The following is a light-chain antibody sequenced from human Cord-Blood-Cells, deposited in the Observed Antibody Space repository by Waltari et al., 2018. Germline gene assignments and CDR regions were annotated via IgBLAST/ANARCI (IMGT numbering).Light chain of an antibody. CDR2: WAS. Sequence: DIVMTQSPDSLAVSLGERATINCKSSQSVLYSSNNKNYLAWYQQKPGQPPKLLIYWASTRESGVPDRFSGSGSVTDFTLTISSLQAEDVAVYYCQQYYSTPYTFGHGTTPEI. CDR1: QSVLYSSNNKNY. V-gene: IGKV4-1*01. J-gene: IGKJ2*01. CDR3: QQYYSTPYT.